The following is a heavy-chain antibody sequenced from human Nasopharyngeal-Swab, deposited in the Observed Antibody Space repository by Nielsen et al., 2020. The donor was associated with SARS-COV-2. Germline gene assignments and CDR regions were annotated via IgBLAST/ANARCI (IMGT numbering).Heavy chain of an antibody. D-gene: IGHD2-21*02. CDR1: GGSISSGGCY. CDR2: IYYSGST. V-gene: IGHV4-31*03. J-gene: IGHJ4*02. Sequence: LRLSCTVSGGSISSGGCYWSWIRQHPGKGLEWIGYIYYSGSTYYNPSLKSRVTISVDTSKNQFSLKLSSVTAADTAVYYCAREDRWVTGSIIWGQGTLVTVSS. CDR3: AREDRWVTGSII.